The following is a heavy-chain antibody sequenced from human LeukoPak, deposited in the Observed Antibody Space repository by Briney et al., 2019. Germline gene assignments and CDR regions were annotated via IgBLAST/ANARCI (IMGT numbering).Heavy chain of an antibody. Sequence: GGSLRLSCAASGFTFSSYAMYWVRQAPGKGLEGVAVISYDGSDKFYADSVKGRFTISRDSSKNTLHLQMNSLRPEDTAVYYCARARPSMWIDYWGQGTLVTVSS. CDR1: GFTFSSYA. CDR3: ARARPSMWIDY. D-gene: IGHD5-12*01. V-gene: IGHV3-30*04. CDR2: ISYDGSDK. J-gene: IGHJ4*02.